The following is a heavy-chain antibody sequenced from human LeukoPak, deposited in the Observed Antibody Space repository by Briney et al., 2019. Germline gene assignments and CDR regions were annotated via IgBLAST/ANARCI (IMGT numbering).Heavy chain of an antibody. J-gene: IGHJ4*02. CDR3: AKNGGNSDFDY. CDR1: GDSISSSYW. D-gene: IGHD4-23*01. Sequence: PSETLSLTCAVSGDSISSSYWWTWVRPAPGEGLEWIGEIYHSGSTNYNPSLKSRVTISVDKSKNQFSLKLSSVTAADTAVYYCAKNGGNSDFDYWGQGTLVTVSS. CDR2: IYHSGST. V-gene: IGHV4-4*02.